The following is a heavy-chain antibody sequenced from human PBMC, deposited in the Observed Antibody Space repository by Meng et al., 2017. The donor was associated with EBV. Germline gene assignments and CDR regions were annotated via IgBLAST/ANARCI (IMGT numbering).Heavy chain of an antibody. CDR3: ARERPGGMATTPYFDY. Sequence: VQLVQCGADVKKPGASVTVSCKASGVTFSSYAISWVRQAPGQGLEWMGGIIPILGIANYAQKFQGRVTITADKSTSTAYMELSSLRSEDTAVYYCARERPGGMATTPYFDYWGQGTLVTVSS. V-gene: IGHV1-69*10. CDR2: IIPILGIA. D-gene: IGHD5-24*01. J-gene: IGHJ4*02. CDR1: GVTFSSYA.